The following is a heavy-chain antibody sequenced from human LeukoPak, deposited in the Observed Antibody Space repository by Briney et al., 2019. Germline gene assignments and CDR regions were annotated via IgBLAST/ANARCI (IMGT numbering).Heavy chain of an antibody. D-gene: IGHD6-19*01. CDR3: AREAKPGIAVAGTFDP. Sequence: ASVKVSCKASGYTFTSYGISWVRQAPGQGLEWMGWMSAYNGNTNYAQKFQGRVTITRDTSASTAYMELSSLRSEDMAVYYCAREAKPGIAVAGTFDPWGQGTLVTVSS. CDR1: GYTFTSYG. CDR2: MSAYNGNT. V-gene: IGHV1-18*03. J-gene: IGHJ5*02.